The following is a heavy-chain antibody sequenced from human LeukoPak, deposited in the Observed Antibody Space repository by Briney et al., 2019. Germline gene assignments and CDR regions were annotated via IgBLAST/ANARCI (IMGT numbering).Heavy chain of an antibody. V-gene: IGHV3-9*01. CDR1: GFTFSSYE. D-gene: IGHD3-10*01. Sequence: QPGGSLRLSCAASGFTFSSYETNWVRQAPGKGLEWVSGISWNSGHIGYADSVKGRFTISRDNAKNSLYLQMNSLRAGDTALYYCAKDRRHTVSGGYFDLWGRGTLVIVSS. CDR3: AKDRRHTVSGGYFDL. CDR2: ISWNSGHI. J-gene: IGHJ2*01.